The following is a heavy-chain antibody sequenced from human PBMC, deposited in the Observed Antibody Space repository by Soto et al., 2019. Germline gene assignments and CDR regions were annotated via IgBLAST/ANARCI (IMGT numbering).Heavy chain of an antibody. CDR2: IYWDEDK. V-gene: IGHV2-5*02. J-gene: IGHJ4*02. Sequence: QITLKESGPTLVKPTQTLTLTCTFSGFSLSTHTVGVAWIRQPPGKALEWLALIYWDEDKRYSPSLKSRLTITKDTSKNQVVLTMTNRDPVDTDTYYCAHIVPFDYRGYNFGFWGQGSLVTVSP. CDR1: GFSLSTHTVG. CDR3: AHIVPFDYRGYNFGF. D-gene: IGHD3-9*01.